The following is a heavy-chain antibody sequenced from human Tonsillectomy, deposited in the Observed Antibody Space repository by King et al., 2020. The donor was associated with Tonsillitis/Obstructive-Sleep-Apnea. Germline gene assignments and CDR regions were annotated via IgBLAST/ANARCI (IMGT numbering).Heavy chain of an antibody. D-gene: IGHD5-24*01. CDR3: AGEKREMASNLCSWFDR. V-gene: IGHV4-31*03. Sequence: QLQESGPGLVKPSQTLSLTCTVSGGSVSSGGYYWSWIRHHPGKGLEWIGYIFYSGTTYYNPSLKSRVTISVDTSKNQFSLKLSSVTAADTAVYYCAGEKREMASNLCSWFDRGGQGNRVTVSS. CDR2: IFYSGTT. J-gene: IGHJ5*02. CDR1: GGSVSSGGYY.